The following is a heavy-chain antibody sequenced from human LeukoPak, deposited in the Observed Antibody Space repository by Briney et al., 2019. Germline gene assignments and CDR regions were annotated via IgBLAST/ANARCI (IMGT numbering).Heavy chain of an antibody. CDR2: IYYSGRT. CDR3: AKRNHKRQLLDSYGAFDI. V-gene: IGHV4-59*08. J-gene: IGHJ3*02. Sequence: SETLSLTCTVSGVSISSYYWSWLRQPPGKGLEWMGYIYYSGRTNYNPSLESRVTISVDPSKNQFSLKLSSVTAADTAVYYCAKRNHKRQLLDSYGAFDIWGQGTMVTVSS. D-gene: IGHD4-17*01. CDR1: GVSISSYY.